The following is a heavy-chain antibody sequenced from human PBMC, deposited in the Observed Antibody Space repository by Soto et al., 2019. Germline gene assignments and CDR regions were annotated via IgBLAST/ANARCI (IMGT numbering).Heavy chain of an antibody. Sequence: ASVKVSCKASGYTFSTYGISWVRQAPGQGLEWMGRISAYNHYTNYAQKFQGRVTMTTDTSTNTAYMELRSLRSGDTAMYFCARVGPSREVPYPFEYWGQGTLVTVSS. D-gene: IGHD1-26*01. J-gene: IGHJ4*02. V-gene: IGHV1-18*01. CDR2: ISAYNHYT. CDR1: GYTFSTYG. CDR3: ARVGPSREVPYPFEY.